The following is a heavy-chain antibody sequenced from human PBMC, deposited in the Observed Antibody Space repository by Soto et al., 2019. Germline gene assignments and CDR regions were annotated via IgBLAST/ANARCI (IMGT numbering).Heavy chain of an antibody. V-gene: IGHV3-23*01. D-gene: IGHD3-10*01. CDR1: GFTFSSYA. Sequence: GGSLRLSCAASGFTFSSYAMSWVRQAPGKGLEWVSAISGSGGSTYYADSVKGRFTISRDNSKNTLYLQMNSLRAEDTAVYYCAKDRPSVLLWFGEQMALFDYWCQRTLVSVYS. J-gene: IGHJ4*02. CDR2: ISGSGGST. CDR3: AKDRPSVLLWFGEQMALFDY.